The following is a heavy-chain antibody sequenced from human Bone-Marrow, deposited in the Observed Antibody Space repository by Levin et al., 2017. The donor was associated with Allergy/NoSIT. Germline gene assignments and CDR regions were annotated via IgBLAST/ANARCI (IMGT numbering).Heavy chain of an antibody. V-gene: IGHV1-69*15. CDR1: GGTFSKYA. J-gene: IGHJ4*02. CDR3: ASPYSGRYLSCFEH. CDR2: IIPIFGTT. Sequence: PGGSLRLSCKASGGTFSKYAFNWVRQAPGQGLEWVGMIIPIFGTTNYAQKFQGRVTISADESTSTAYMELSSLRSEDTAVYYCASPYSGRYLSCFEHWGQGTPVTFSS. D-gene: IGHD1-26*01.